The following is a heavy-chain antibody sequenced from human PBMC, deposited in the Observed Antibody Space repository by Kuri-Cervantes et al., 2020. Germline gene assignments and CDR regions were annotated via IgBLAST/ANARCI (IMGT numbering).Heavy chain of an antibody. CDR2: IYYSGST. Sequence: SETLSLTCTVSGGSISSSSYYWGWIRQPPGKGLEWTGSIYYSGSTYYNPSLKSRVIISVDTSKSQFSLKLSSVTAADTAVYYCASGRDGYISYYFDYWGQGTLVTVSS. D-gene: IGHD5-24*01. V-gene: IGHV4-39*01. CDR3: ASGRDGYISYYFDY. CDR1: GGSISSSSYY. J-gene: IGHJ4*02.